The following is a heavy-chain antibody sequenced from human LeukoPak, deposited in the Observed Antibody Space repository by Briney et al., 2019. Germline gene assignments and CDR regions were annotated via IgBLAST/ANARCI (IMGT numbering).Heavy chain of an antibody. J-gene: IGHJ6*02. Sequence: ASVKVSCKASGYTFTSYYMHWVRQAPGQGLEWMGIINPSGGSTSYAQKFQGRVTMTRDASTSTVYMELSSLRFEDTAVYYCARDWGIEGRDIPMAGRSDYYFGLDVWGQGTTVIVSS. CDR1: GYTFTSYY. CDR3: ARDWGIEGRDIPMAGRSDYYFGLDV. V-gene: IGHV1-46*01. CDR2: INPSGGST. D-gene: IGHD6-19*01.